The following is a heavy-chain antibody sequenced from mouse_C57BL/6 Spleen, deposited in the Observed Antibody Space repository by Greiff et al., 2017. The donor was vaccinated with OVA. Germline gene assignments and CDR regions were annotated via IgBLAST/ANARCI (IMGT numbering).Heavy chain of an antibody. J-gene: IGHJ2*01. CDR3: ARVVITTVVADYFDY. D-gene: IGHD1-1*01. CDR1: GYTFTSYG. CDR2: IYPRSGNT. V-gene: IGHV1-81*01. Sequence: QVQLKPSGAELARPGASVKLSCKASGYTFTSYGISWVKQRTGQGLEWIGEIYPRSGNTYYNEKFKGEATLTADKSSSTAYMELRSLTSEDSAVYFCARVVITTVVADYFDYWGQGTTLTVSS.